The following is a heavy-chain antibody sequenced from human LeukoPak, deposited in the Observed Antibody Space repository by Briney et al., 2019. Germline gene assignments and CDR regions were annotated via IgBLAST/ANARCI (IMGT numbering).Heavy chain of an antibody. CDR1: GGSISSSSFY. CDR2: IYYSGST. V-gene: IGHV4-39*01. Sequence: SETLSLTCTVSGGSISSSSFYWGWIRQPPGKGLEWIGIIYYSGSTYYNPSLKSRVTISGDTSKNQFSLKLSSVTAADTAVFYCARRSQTAAGRGIDYWGQGTLVTVSS. J-gene: IGHJ4*02. D-gene: IGHD6-13*01. CDR3: ARRSQTAAGRGIDY.